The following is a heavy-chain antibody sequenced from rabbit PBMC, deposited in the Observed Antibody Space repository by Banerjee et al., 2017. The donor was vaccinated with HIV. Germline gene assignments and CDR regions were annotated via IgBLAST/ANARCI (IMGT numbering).Heavy chain of an antibody. CDR3: ARGNYGDTSGNWLDL. J-gene: IGHJ5*01. V-gene: IGHV1S45*01. CDR1: GFDISNYHM. Sequence: QEQLKETGGGLVQPGGSLTLSCKASGFDISNYHMSWVRQTPGKGLEWIGCILGGSDSTYYASWAKGRFTISRTSSTTVTLQMTSLTAADTATYFCARGNYGDTSGNWLDLWGPGTLVTVS. CDR2: ILGGSDST. D-gene: IGHD2-1*01.